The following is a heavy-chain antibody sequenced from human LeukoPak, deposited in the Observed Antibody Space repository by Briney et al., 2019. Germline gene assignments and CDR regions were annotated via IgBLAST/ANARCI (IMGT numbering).Heavy chain of an antibody. CDR3: ARDSRYGGDEIPGFDY. CDR2: IYYSGST. D-gene: IGHD2-21*02. Sequence: SETLSLTCTVSGGSISSYYWSWIRQPPGKGLEWIGYIYYSGSTNYNPSLKSRVTISVDTSKNQFFLKLSSVTAADTAVYYCARDSRYGGDEIPGFDYWGQGTLVTVSS. J-gene: IGHJ4*02. V-gene: IGHV4-59*01. CDR1: GGSISSYY.